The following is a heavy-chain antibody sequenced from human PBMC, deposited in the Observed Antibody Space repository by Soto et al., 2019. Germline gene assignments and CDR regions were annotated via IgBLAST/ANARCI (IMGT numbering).Heavy chain of an antibody. Sequence: QVQLVQSGAEVKKPGSSVRVSCKASGTIFSSYTISWVRQAPGQGREWMGRIIPILGETNSAQKFQDRVTLTADKSTNTAYMELNSLRLEDTAVYYCARGLGGRMDDWGQGTTVTVSS. D-gene: IGHD3-16*01. CDR2: IIPILGET. CDR3: ARGLGGRMDD. CDR1: GTIFSSYT. J-gene: IGHJ6*02. V-gene: IGHV1-69*08.